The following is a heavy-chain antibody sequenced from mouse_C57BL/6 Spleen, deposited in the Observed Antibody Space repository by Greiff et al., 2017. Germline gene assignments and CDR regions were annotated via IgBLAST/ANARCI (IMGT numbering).Heavy chain of an antibody. CDR3: AREGGYFDV. CDR2: ISDGGSYT. Sequence: DVQLVESGGGLVKPGGSLKLSCAASGFTFSSYAMSWVRQTPEKRLEWVATISDGGSYTYYPDNVKGRFTISRDNAKNNLYLQMSHLKSEDTAMYYCAREGGYFDVWGTGTTVTVSS. J-gene: IGHJ1*03. CDR1: GFTFSSYA. V-gene: IGHV5-4*01.